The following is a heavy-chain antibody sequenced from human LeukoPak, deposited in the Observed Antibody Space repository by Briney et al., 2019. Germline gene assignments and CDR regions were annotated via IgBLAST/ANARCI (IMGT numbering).Heavy chain of an antibody. CDR1: GFTFSSYG. V-gene: IGHV3-33*03. CDR3: ARIDGGGTDFDY. Sequence: GRSLRLSCAASGFTFSSYGMHWVRQAPGKGLEWVAVIWYDGSNKYYADSVKGRFTISRDNAKNSLYLQMNSLRAEDTAVYYCARIDGGGTDFDYWGQGTLVTVSS. D-gene: IGHD4-23*01. J-gene: IGHJ4*02. CDR2: IWYDGSNK.